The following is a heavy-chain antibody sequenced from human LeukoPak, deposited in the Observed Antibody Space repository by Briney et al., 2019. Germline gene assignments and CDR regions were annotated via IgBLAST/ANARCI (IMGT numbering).Heavy chain of an antibody. Sequence: SETLSLTCTVSGGSINGGVSYWGWIRQSPGKGLEWIGSAFYTGNTYYNPSLESRITIGVDTSRDQFTLKMKSVTASDTAVYFCARGRGQGLASRDWGQGILVTVSS. J-gene: IGHJ4*02. CDR2: AFYTGNT. D-gene: IGHD6-19*01. CDR1: GGSINGGVSY. CDR3: ARGRGQGLASRD. V-gene: IGHV4-39*01.